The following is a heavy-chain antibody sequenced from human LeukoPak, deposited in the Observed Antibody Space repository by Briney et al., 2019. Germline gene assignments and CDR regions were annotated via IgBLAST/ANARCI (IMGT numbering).Heavy chain of an antibody. D-gene: IGHD2-2*01. CDR2: INHSGST. J-gene: IGHJ4*02. CDR3: ARGPGQYCSSTSCHEVGFDY. CDR1: GGSFSGYY. V-gene: IGHV4-34*01. Sequence: SETLSLTCAAYGGSFSGYYWSWIRQPPGKGLEWIGEINHSGSTNYNPSLKSRVTISVDTSKNQFSLKLSSVTAADTAVYYCARGPGQYCSSTSCHEVGFDYWGQGTLVTVSS.